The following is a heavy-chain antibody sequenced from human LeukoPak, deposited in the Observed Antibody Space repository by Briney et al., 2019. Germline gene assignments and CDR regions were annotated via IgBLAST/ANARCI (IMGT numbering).Heavy chain of an antibody. V-gene: IGHV3-21*01. D-gene: IGHD4-11*01. CDR1: GFTFSSYS. Sequence: GGSLRLSCAASGFTFSSYSMNWVRQAPGKGLEWVSSISSSSSYIYYADSVKGRFTISRDNAKNSLYLQMNSLSAEDTAVYYCARKTTVTSLYYMDVWGKGTTVTVSS. CDR2: ISSSSSYI. CDR3: ARKTTVTSLYYMDV. J-gene: IGHJ6*03.